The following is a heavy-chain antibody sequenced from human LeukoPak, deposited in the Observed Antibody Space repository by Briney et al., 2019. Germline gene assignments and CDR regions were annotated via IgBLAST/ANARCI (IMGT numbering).Heavy chain of an antibody. CDR1: GFTFSNFG. D-gene: IGHD6-19*01. V-gene: IGHV1-18*01. CDR2: IGADNGNT. CDR3: ARGRVTSVAVGVDYFEY. J-gene: IGHJ4*02. Sequence: ASVKVSCKASGFTFSNFGITWVRQAPGQGLEWMGWIGADNGNTQYAQKFQGRVTMTTDTSTSTAYLRLRALRSEDTAVSYCARGRVTSVAVGVDYFEYWGQRTLVT.